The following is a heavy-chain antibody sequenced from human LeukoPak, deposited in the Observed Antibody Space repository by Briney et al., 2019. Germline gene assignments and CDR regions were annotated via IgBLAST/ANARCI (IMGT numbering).Heavy chain of an antibody. D-gene: IGHD3-10*01. CDR1: GGTFSSYA. Sequence: ASVKVSCKASGGTFSSYAISWVRQAPGQGLEWMGGIIPIFGTANYAQKFQGRVTITADESTSTAYMELSNLRSEDTAVYYCAIDLVRGVNGYYYYMDVWGKGTTVTVSS. CDR2: IIPIFGTA. J-gene: IGHJ6*03. V-gene: IGHV1-69*01. CDR3: AIDLVRGVNGYYYYMDV.